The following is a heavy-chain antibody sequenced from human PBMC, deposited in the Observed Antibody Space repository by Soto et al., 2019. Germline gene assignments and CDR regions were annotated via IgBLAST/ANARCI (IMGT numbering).Heavy chain of an antibody. V-gene: IGHV2-5*02. CDR2: IYWDGDK. CDR1: GFSLSTSGAA. J-gene: IGHJ5*02. Sequence: QINLKESAPTVVKPTQTLTLTCTFSGFSLSTSGAAVGWIRQPPGRALEWVALIYWDGDKRYNRYNPSLGGSVSVTQDTSKNQVALTFTNVHRAYTATYFCAHRPTMTTFGLVCDRGIWFDPWGQGTRVIVSS. CDR3: AHRPTMTTFGLVCDRGIWFDP. D-gene: IGHD3-16*01.